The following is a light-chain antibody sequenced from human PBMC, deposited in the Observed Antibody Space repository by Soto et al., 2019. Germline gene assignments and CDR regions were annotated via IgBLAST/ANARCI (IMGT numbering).Light chain of an antibody. J-gene: IGKJ4*01. V-gene: IGKV1-9*01. CDR1: QGISSY. Sequence: DIQLTQSPSFLSASVGDRVTITCRASQGISSYLAWYQQKPGKAPKLLIYAASTLQSGVPSRFSGSGSGTEFTLTISSLQPEDFATYYCQQHNSYPLTFGRGTKVEIK. CDR2: AAS. CDR3: QQHNSYPLT.